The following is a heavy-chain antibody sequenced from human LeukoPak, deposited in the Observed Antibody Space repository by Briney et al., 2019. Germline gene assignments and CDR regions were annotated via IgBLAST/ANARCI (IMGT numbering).Heavy chain of an antibody. CDR2: INPNSGGT. V-gene: IGHV1-2*02. CDR1: GYTFTGYY. CDR3: ARDFDFWGGYSHNWLDP. J-gene: IGHJ5*02. Sequence: ASVKVSCKASGYTFTGYYMHWVRQAPGQGLEWMGWINPNSGGTNYAQKFQGRVTMTRDTSISTAYMELSRLRSDDTAVYYCARDFDFWGGYSHNWLDPWGQGTLVTVSS. D-gene: IGHD3-3*01.